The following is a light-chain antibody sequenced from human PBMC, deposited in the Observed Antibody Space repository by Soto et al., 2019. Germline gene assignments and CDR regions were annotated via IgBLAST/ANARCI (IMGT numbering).Light chain of an antibody. CDR2: GAS. CDR1: QSVSIN. Sequence: EIVMTQSPATLSVSPGERATLSCRASQSVSINLAWYQQKPVQAPRLLIYGASTRATGIPARFSGSGSGTEFTLTIRSLQSEDFAVYYCQQYNTWTPITFGQGTRLEIK. CDR3: QQYNTWTPIT. J-gene: IGKJ5*01. V-gene: IGKV3-15*01.